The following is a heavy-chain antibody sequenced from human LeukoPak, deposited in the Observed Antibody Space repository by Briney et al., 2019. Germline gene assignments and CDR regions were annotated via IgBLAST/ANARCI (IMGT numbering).Heavy chain of an antibody. V-gene: IGHV1-69*13. CDR1: GGTFSSYA. CDR2: IIPIFGTA. CDR3: ARGRIAAAGTGPGDY. D-gene: IGHD6-13*01. Sequence: SVKVSCKASGGTFSSYAISWVRQATGQGLEWMGGIIPIFGTANYAQKFQGRVTITADESTSTAYMELSSLRSEDTAVYYCARGRIAAAGTGPGDYWGQGTLVTVSS. J-gene: IGHJ4*02.